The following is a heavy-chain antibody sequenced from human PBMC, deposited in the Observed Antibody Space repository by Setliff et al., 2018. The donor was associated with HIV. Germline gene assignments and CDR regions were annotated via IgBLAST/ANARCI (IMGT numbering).Heavy chain of an antibody. CDR3: ARPGRSGVFDY. V-gene: IGHV1-69*13. J-gene: IGHJ4*02. CDR2: ISAIFGTA. D-gene: IGHD1-26*01. CDR1: GYTFTSYG. Sequence: SVKVSCKASGYTFTSYGISWVRQAPGQGLEWMGWISAIFGTANYAQKFQGRVTITADESTSTAYMELSSLRSEDTAVYYCARPGRSGVFDYWGQGTLVTVSS.